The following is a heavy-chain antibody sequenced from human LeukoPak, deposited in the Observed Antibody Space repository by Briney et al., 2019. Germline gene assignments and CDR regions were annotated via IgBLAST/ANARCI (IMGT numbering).Heavy chain of an antibody. CDR1: GFTFSSYW. Sequence: PGGSLRLSCAASGFTFSSYWMHWVRQAPGKGLVWVSRINTDGSSTSYADSVKGRFTISRDNAKNTLYLQMNSLRAEDTAVYYCARARNWNGAYYFDYWGQGPWSPSPQ. CDR3: ARARNWNGAYYFDY. J-gene: IGHJ4*02. D-gene: IGHD1-1*01. V-gene: IGHV3-74*01. CDR2: INTDGSST.